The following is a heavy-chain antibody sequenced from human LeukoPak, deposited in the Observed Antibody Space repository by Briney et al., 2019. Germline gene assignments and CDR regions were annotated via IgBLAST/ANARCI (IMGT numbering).Heavy chain of an antibody. CDR3: ARAITMVRGADDYYMDV. CDR1: GGSISSSNW. J-gene: IGHJ6*03. V-gene: IGHV4-4*02. Sequence: PSGTLSLTCAVSGGSISSSNWWSWVRQPPGKGLEWIGEIYHSGSTNYNPSLKSRVTISVDKSKNQFSLKLSSVTAADTAVYYCARAITMVRGADDYYMDVWGKGTTVTVSS. D-gene: IGHD3-10*01. CDR2: IYHSGST.